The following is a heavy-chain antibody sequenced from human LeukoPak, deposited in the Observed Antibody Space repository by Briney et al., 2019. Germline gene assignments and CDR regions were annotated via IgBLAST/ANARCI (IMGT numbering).Heavy chain of an antibody. Sequence: SVKVSCKASGGTFSSYTISWVRQAPGHGLEWMGRIIPILGIANYAQKFQGRVTMTADKSTSTAYMELSSLRSEDTAVYYCARTTTVTREYFQHWRQGTLVTVSS. D-gene: IGHD4-11*01. CDR1: GGTFSSYT. J-gene: IGHJ1*01. V-gene: IGHV1-69*02. CDR2: IIPILGIA. CDR3: ARTTTVTREYFQH.